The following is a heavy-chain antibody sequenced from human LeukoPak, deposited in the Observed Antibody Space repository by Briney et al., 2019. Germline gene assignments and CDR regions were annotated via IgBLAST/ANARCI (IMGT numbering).Heavy chain of an antibody. V-gene: IGHV3-30*04. CDR1: GFVFSDYP. D-gene: IGHD2-2*01. CDR3: AKGPLRGTAAAIDY. Sequence: GGSLRLSCSASGFVFSDYPLHWIRQAPGKGLEWVAVISYDGRNIHYPDSVKGRFTISRDISTDTLWLQMDSLRTEDTAVYYCAKGPLRGTAAAIDYWGQGTLVTVSS. J-gene: IGHJ4*02. CDR2: ISYDGRNI.